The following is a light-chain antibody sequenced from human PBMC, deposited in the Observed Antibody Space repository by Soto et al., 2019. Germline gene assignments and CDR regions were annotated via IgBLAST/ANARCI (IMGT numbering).Light chain of an antibody. CDR2: DAS. CDR1: QSVSSY. V-gene: IGKV3-11*01. J-gene: IGKJ4*01. Sequence: EIVLTQSPATLSLSPGERATLSCRASQSVSSYLAWYQQKPGQAPRLLIYDASSRATGIPARFSGSGSGTDFTLTISSLEPEDFAVYYCQQRSNWLFGGGTXV. CDR3: QQRSNWL.